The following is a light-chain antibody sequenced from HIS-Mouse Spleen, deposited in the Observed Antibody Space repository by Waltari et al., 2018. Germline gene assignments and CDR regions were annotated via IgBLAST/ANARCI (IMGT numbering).Light chain of an antibody. Sequence: QSALTQPRSVSGSPGQSVTISCTGTSSDVGGYNYVSWYQQHPGKAPKLMIYDVSKRPSGVPDRFSCSKSGHTASRTISGLQAEDEADYYCCSYAGSYTGVFGTGTKVTVL. J-gene: IGLJ1*01. CDR1: SSDVGGYNY. V-gene: IGLV2-11*01. CDR2: DVS. CDR3: CSYAGSYTGV.